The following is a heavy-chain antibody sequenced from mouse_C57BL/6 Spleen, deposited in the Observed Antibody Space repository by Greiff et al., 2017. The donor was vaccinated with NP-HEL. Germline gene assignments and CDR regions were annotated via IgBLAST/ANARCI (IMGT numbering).Heavy chain of an antibody. CDR3: AKGVYYSNSFFDY. CDR1: GFSLTSYG. V-gene: IGHV2-3*01. J-gene: IGHJ2*01. D-gene: IGHD2-5*01. Sequence: QVQLKESGPGLVAPSPSLSISCTVSGFSLTSYGVSWVRQPPGKGLEWLGVIWGDGGTNYHSAPISRLSISKENSKSQVFLKLNSRQTDDTAAYYWAKGVYYSNSFFDYWGQGTTLTVSS. CDR2: IWGDGGT.